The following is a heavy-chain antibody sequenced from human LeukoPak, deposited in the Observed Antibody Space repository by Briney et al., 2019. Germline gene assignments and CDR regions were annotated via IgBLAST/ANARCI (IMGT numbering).Heavy chain of an antibody. CDR3: ARESTSWSFEY. D-gene: IGHD6-13*01. CDR1: GYTFSRYG. J-gene: IGHJ4*02. CDR2: ISVYNGNT. V-gene: IGHV1-18*01. Sequence: ASVKVSCKASGYTFSRYGINWGRQAPGQGLEWMGWISVYNGNTDYSQRLHGRITMTADTSTSTAFMELTSLRSDDTAVYFCARESTSWSFEYWGQGTLVTVS.